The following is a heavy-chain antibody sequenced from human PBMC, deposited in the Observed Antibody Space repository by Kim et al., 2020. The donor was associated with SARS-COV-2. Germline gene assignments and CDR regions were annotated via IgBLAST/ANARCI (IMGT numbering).Heavy chain of an antibody. Sequence: SPSFQGQVTISADKSISTAYLQGSSLKASDTAMYYCASVNYYDSSGYFDYWGQGTLVTVSS. J-gene: IGHJ4*02. D-gene: IGHD3-22*01. CDR3: ASVNYYDSSGYFDY. V-gene: IGHV5-51*01.